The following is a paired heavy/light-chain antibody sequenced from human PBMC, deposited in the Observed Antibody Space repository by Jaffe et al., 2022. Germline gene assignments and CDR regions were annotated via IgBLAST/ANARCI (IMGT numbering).Heavy chain of an antibody. D-gene: IGHD5-18*01. V-gene: IGHV3-7*05. CDR2: INKDGSDK. J-gene: IGHJ4*02. CDR3: ARFGYNHGLDS. Sequence: EVQLVESGGGLVQPGGSLRVSCGVSGFIFSGDWMSWVRQAPGKGLEWVANINKDGSDKYYVDSVKGRFTISRDNAKNSLYLQMNSLRAEDTAVYYCARFGYNHGLDSWGQGTLVIVSS. CDR1: GFIFSGDW.
Light chain of an antibody. CDR1: SSDVGSYNV. J-gene: IGLJ3*02. Sequence: QSALTQPASVSGSPGQSITISCTGTSSDVGSYNVVSWYQQHPGKAPKLMIYEVSKRPSGVSNRFSGSKSGNTASLTISGLQAEDEADYYCLSKAGSGVVVFDGGTKLTVL. CDR3: LSKAGSGVVV. V-gene: IGLV2-23*02. CDR2: EVS.